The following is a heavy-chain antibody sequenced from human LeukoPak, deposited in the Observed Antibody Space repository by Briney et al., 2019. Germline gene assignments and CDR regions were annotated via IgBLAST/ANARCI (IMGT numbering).Heavy chain of an antibody. J-gene: IGHJ4*02. Sequence: PGRSLRVSCTTSGFTFDDYAMHWVRQVPGKGLEWVSGITWNSVNIGYADSVRGRFTISRDNAKNSLYLQMNSLRAEDTALYYCAKDKAMAGFYYFDYWGQGTLVTVSS. D-gene: IGHD6-19*01. CDR2: ITWNSVNI. CDR3: AKDKAMAGFYYFDY. CDR1: GFTFDDYA. V-gene: IGHV3-9*01.